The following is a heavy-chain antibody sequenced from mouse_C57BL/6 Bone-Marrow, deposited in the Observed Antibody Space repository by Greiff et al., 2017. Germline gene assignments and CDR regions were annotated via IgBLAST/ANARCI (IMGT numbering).Heavy chain of an antibody. CDR2: ISSGSSTI. CDR3: ARGGWLLPYWYFDV. Sequence: EVMLVESGGGLVKPGGSLKLSCAASGFTFSDYGMHWVRQAPEKGLEWVAYISSGSSTIYYADTVKGRFTISRDNAKNTLFLQMTSLRSEDTAMYYCARGGWLLPYWYFDVWGRGTTVTVSS. D-gene: IGHD2-3*01. V-gene: IGHV5-17*01. J-gene: IGHJ1*03. CDR1: GFTFSDYG.